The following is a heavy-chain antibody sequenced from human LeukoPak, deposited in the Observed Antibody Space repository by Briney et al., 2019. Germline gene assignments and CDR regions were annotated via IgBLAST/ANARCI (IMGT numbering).Heavy chain of an antibody. CDR1: GFTFSNYA. CDR2: ISGGGGNT. Sequence: GGSLRLSCAASGFTFSNYAMSWVRQSPGKGLEWVSGISGGGGNTYYADSVKGRFTISRDNSKNTLYLQMNSLRAEDTAVYYCAKQYSSGWYYFDYWGQGTLVTVSS. CDR3: AKQYSSGWYYFDY. J-gene: IGHJ4*02. D-gene: IGHD6-13*01. V-gene: IGHV3-23*01.